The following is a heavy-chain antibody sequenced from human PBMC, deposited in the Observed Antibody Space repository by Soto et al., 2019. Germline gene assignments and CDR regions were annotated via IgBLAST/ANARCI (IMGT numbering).Heavy chain of an antibody. D-gene: IGHD3-3*01. V-gene: IGHV3-48*02. CDR3: ARGPPFGVVIPTFDS. CDR1: GFTFSSYS. J-gene: IGHJ4*02. CDR2: ISSSSSTI. Sequence: EVQLVESGGGLVQPGGSLRLSCAASGFTFSSYSMNWVRQAPGKGLEWVSYISSSSSTIYYADSVKGRFTISRDNAKNSLYLQMNSLRDEDTAVYYCARGPPFGVVIPTFDSWGQGTLVTVSS.